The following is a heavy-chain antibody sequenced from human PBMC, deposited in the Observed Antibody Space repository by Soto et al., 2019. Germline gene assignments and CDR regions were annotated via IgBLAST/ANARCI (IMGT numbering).Heavy chain of an antibody. D-gene: IGHD1-26*01. V-gene: IGHV3-48*01. J-gene: IGHJ4*02. CDR2: ICNSGGTI. CDR1: GFTFSSFA. CDR3: AKEGGLSGSYYISSSYYFDY. Sequence: GGSLRLSCAASGFTFSSFAMSWVRQAPGKGLEWFSSICNSGGTIYYADSLKGRFTISRDNAKNSLFLQMNSLRAEDTSVYYCAKEGGLSGSYYISSSYYFDYWGQGTLVTVSS.